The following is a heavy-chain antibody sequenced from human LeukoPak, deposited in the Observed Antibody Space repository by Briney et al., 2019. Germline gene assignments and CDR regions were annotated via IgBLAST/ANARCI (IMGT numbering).Heavy chain of an antibody. CDR1: GFTFSSYG. CDR2: IRYDGSNK. Sequence: PGGSLRLSCAASGFTFSSYGMHWVRQAPGKGLEWVAFIRYDGSNKYYADSVKGRFTISRDNSKNTLYLQMNSLRAEDTAVYYCAKDRSRSYSQGLDYWGQGTLVTVSS. V-gene: IGHV3-30*02. D-gene: IGHD1-26*01. J-gene: IGHJ4*02. CDR3: AKDRSRSYSQGLDY.